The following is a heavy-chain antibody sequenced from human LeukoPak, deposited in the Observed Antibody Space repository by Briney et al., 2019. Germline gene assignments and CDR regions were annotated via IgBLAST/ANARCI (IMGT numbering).Heavy chain of an antibody. D-gene: IGHD6-6*01. Sequence: KSSETLSLTCAVYGGSFSGYYWSWIRQPPGKGLEWIGEINHSGSTNYNPSLKSRVTISADTSKNQFSLKLSSVTAADTAVYYCARGRGIAARRPFLRWFDPWGQGTLVTVSS. CDR2: INHSGST. V-gene: IGHV4-34*01. CDR3: ARGRGIAARRPFLRWFDP. CDR1: GGSFSGYY. J-gene: IGHJ5*02.